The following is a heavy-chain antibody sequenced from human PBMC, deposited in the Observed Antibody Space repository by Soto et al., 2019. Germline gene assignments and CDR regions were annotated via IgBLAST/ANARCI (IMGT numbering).Heavy chain of an antibody. V-gene: IGHV6-1*01. J-gene: IGHJ6*02. D-gene: IGHD6-6*01. Sequence: SQTLSLTCAISGDSVSSNTAAWNWIRQSPSRGLEWLGRTYYRSKWYNDYSVSVKSRITINPDTSKNQFSLQLNSVTPEDTAVYYCARDSSGSSRYYYYYGMDVWGQGTTVTVSS. CDR2: TYYRSKWYN. CDR3: ARDSSGSSRYYYYYGMDV. CDR1: GDSVSSNTAA.